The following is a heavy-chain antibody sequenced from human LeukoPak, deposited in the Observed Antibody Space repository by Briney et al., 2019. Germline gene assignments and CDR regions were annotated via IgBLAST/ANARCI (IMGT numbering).Heavy chain of an antibody. V-gene: IGHV1-69*13. CDR1: GYTFTGYY. D-gene: IGHD1-26*01. CDR2: IIPIFGTA. J-gene: IGHJ6*02. CDR3: ARRTLEWGRQGGYYYGMDV. Sequence: SVKVSCKASGYTFTGYYVHWVRQAPGQGLEWMGGIIPIFGTANYAQKFQGRVTITADESTSTAYMELSSLRSEDTAVYYCARRTLEWGRQGGYYYGMDVWGQGTTVTVSS.